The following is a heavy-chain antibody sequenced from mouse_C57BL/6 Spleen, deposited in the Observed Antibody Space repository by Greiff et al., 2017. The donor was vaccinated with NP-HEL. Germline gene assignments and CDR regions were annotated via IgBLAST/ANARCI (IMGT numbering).Heavy chain of an antibody. D-gene: IGHD2-1*01. CDR3: ARGGNYDYYAMDY. Sequence: QVQLQQPGAELVMPGASVKLSCKASGYTFTSYWMHWVKQMPGQGLEWIGEIDPSDSYTNYNQKFKGKSTLTVDKSSSTAYMQLSSLTSEDSAVYYCARGGNYDYYAMDYWGQGTSVTVSS. V-gene: IGHV1-69*01. CDR1: GYTFTSYW. CDR2: IDPSDSYT. J-gene: IGHJ4*01.